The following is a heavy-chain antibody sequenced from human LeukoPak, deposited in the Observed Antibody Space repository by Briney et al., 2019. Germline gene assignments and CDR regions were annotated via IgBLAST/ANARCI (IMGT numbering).Heavy chain of an antibody. CDR3: ARDGWGSGSNHFDY. CDR2: INWNGGST. D-gene: IGHD3-10*01. CDR1: GFTFDDYG. Sequence: GGSLRLSCAASGFTFDDYGMSWVRQAPGKGLEWVSGINWNGGSTGYADSVKGRFTISRDNAKNSLYLQMNGLRAEDTALYYCARDGWGSGSNHFDYWGQGTLVTVSS. J-gene: IGHJ4*02. V-gene: IGHV3-20*04.